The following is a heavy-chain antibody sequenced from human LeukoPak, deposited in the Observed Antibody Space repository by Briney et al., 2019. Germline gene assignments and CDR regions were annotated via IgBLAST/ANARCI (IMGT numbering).Heavy chain of an antibody. CDR3: ARAYDILTGYFPLGFDY. D-gene: IGHD3-9*01. J-gene: IGHJ4*02. CDR2: IIPILGIA. V-gene: IGHV1-69*04. CDR1: VGTFSSYA. Sequence: SVKVSRKSSVGTFSSYAISWVRQAPGQGLEWMGRIIPILGIANNAQKFQGRVTITPDKPTSTAYMELSSLRSEDTAVYYCARAYDILTGYFPLGFDYWGQGTLVTVSS.